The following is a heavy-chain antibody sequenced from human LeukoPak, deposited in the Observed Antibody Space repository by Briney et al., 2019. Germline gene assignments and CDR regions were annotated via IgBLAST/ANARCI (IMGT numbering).Heavy chain of an antibody. D-gene: IGHD3-10*01. CDR1: GFTFSSYW. Sequence: GGSLRLSCAASGFTFSSYWMHWVRQAPGKGLVWVSRINSDGSSTNYADSVKGRFTISRDNAKNALYLQMNSLRAEDTAVYYCAKDLHYGSADYWGQGTLVTVSS. J-gene: IGHJ4*02. V-gene: IGHV3-74*01. CDR2: INSDGSST. CDR3: AKDLHYGSADY.